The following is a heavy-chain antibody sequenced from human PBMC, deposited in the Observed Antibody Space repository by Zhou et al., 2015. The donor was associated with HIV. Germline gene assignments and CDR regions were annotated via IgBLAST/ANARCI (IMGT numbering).Heavy chain of an antibody. CDR1: GGTFSSYA. CDR3: ARDISYSSGWYGIWFDP. J-gene: IGHJ5*02. Sequence: QVQLVQSGAEVKNPGSSVKVSCKASGGTFSSYAISWVRQAPGQGLEWMGGIIPIFGTANYAQQFQGRVTIAADESTSTAYMELSSLRSEDTAVYYCARDISYSSGWYGIWFDPWGQGTLVTVSS. CDR2: IIPIFGTA. D-gene: IGHD6-19*01. V-gene: IGHV1-69*01.